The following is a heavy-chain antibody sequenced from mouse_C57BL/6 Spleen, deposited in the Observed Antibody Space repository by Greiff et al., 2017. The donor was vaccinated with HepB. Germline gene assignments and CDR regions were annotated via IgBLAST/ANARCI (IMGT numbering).Heavy chain of an antibody. CDR3: ARVRDYYGSSYEYYAMDY. CDR1: GYTFTDYN. J-gene: IGHJ4*01. V-gene: IGHV1-18*01. CDR2: INPNNGGT. D-gene: IGHD1-1*01. Sequence: EVQLQQSGPELVKPGASVKIPCKASGYTFTDYNMDWVKQSHGKSLEWIGDINPNNGGTIYNQKFKGKATLTVDKSSSTAYMELRSLTSEDTAVYYCARVRDYYGSSYEYYAMDYWGQGTSVTVSS.